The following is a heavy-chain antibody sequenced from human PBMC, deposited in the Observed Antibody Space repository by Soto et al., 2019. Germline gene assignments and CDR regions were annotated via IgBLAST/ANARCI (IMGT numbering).Heavy chain of an antibody. D-gene: IGHD6-19*01. V-gene: IGHV4-59*01. Sequence: SETLSLTCSVSGGSISGSYWSWIRQSPGKGLEWLGYVYYTGSTNYSPSLRSRVSISVDTSKNEFSLRLSSVTAADTAVYFCARSVAVPGAHIDYWGQCTEVTVSS. J-gene: IGHJ4*02. CDR3: ARSVAVPGAHIDY. CDR1: GGSISGSY. CDR2: VYYTGST.